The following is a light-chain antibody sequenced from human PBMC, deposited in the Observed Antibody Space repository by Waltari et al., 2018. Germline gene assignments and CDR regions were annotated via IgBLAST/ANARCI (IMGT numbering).Light chain of an antibody. V-gene: IGKV3-20*01. CDR2: GAS. J-gene: IGKJ1*01. Sequence: EILLTQSPGTLSLSLGERVTLSCRASQSVSRTLAWYQQKPGQAPRLLMYGASNRATGIPDRFSGSGSGTDFSITISRLEPEDFAVYYCQHYVRLPVTFGQGTKVEIK. CDR3: QHYVRLPVT. CDR1: QSVSRT.